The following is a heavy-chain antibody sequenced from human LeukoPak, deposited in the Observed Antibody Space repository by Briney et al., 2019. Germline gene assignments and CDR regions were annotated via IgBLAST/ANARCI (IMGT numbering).Heavy chain of an antibody. V-gene: IGHV3-21*05. CDR2: ISSSSSYT. Sequence: GGSLRLSCAASGFTFSSYSMNWVRQAPGKGLEWVSYISSSSSYTNYADSVKGRFTISRDNAKNSLYLQMNSLRAEDTAVYYCARDSSTTGTTHDAFDIWGQGTMVTVSS. D-gene: IGHD1-1*01. CDR3: ARDSSTTGTTHDAFDI. J-gene: IGHJ3*02. CDR1: GFTFSSYS.